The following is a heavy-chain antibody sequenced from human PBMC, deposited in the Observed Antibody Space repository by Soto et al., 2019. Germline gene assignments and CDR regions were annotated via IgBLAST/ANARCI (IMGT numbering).Heavy chain of an antibody. CDR2: ISDSGDRT. V-gene: IGHV3-23*01. CDR1: GFTLSMSA. D-gene: IGHD3-16*02. Sequence: GGSLRLSCASSGFTLSMSAVNWVRQAPGKGIEWVSYISDSGDRTYYADSVKGRFTISRDRSKNTVSLQMDSLRAEDTAVYYCAKDRGIIVKAGDAFDVWGQGTKVTVSS. CDR3: AKDRGIIVKAGDAFDV. J-gene: IGHJ3*01.